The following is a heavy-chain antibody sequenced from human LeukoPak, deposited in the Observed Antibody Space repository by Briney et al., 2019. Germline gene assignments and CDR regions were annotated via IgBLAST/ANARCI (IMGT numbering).Heavy chain of an antibody. V-gene: IGHV4-59*04. CDR3: AKSNGYGLVDI. J-gene: IGHJ3*02. CDR1: GFTFSSYG. D-gene: IGHD3-10*01. CDR2: IFYSGST. Sequence: GSLRLSCAASGFTFSSYGMHWVRQPPGKGLEWIGNIFYSGSTYYSLPLKSRLTISLDTSRNQFSLRLNSVTAADTAVYYCAKSNGYGLVDIWGQGTMVTVSS.